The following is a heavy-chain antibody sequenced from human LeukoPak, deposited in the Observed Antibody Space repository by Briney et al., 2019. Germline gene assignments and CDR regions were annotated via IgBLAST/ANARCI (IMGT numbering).Heavy chain of an antibody. Sequence: GGSLRLSCAASGFTFSGYSMDWVRQAPGKGLEWVSSISTTSDYIHYADSLKGRVAISRDNAKNSLYLQMNSLRAEDTAVYYCARGGIYSQGFDYWGQGSLVTVSS. CDR2: ISTTSDYI. J-gene: IGHJ4*02. CDR1: GFTFSGYS. CDR3: ARGGIYSQGFDY. D-gene: IGHD6-13*01. V-gene: IGHV3-21*01.